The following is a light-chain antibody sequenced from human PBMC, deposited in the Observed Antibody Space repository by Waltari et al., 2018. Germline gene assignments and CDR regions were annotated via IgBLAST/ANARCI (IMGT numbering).Light chain of an antibody. CDR1: SSVVGSYNL. CDR3: SSYAGNCNLVV. CDR2: EAS. Sequence: QCALTQPASVSGSPGQSTTIPCTGTSSVVGSYNLVSWYQQHPGKAPKLMIYEASKRPSGVSNRFAGSKSGNTASLAISGLQAEDEADYYCSSYAGNCNLVVFGGGTKLTVL. V-gene: IGLV2-23*01. J-gene: IGLJ2*01.